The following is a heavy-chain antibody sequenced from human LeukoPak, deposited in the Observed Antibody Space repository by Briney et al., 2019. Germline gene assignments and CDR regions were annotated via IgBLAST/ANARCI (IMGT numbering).Heavy chain of an antibody. CDR1: GYSISSGYY. J-gene: IGHJ5*02. D-gene: IGHD6-19*01. Sequence: SETLSLTCAVSGYSISSGYYWGWIRQPPGKGLEWIGSIYHSGRTYYNPSLKSQVTISVDTSKNQFSLKLSSVTAADTAVYYCATEVGQWLVRTWGQGTLVTVSS. CDR3: ATEVGQWLVRT. V-gene: IGHV4-38-2*01. CDR2: IYHSGRT.